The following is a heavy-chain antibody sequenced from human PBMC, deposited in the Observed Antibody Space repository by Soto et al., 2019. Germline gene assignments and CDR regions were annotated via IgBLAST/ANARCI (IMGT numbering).Heavy chain of an antibody. D-gene: IGHD5-18*01. CDR2: ISYDGSNK. CDR3: AREGGYSYGSYYYYGMDV. V-gene: IGHV3-30-3*01. Sequence: KGLEWVAVISYDGSNKYYADSVKGRFTISRDNSKNTLYLQMNSLRAEDTAVYYCAREGGYSYGSYYYYGMDVWGQGTTVTVSS. J-gene: IGHJ6*02.